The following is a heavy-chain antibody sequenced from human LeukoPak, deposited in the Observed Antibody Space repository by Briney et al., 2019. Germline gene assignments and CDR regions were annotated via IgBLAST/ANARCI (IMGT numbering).Heavy chain of an antibody. V-gene: IGHV6-1*01. CDR2: TYYRSKWYN. J-gene: IGHJ4*02. Sequence: SQTLSLTCAISGDSVSSNSAAWNWIRQSPSRGLEWLAGTYYRSKWYNDYAVSVKSRITVNPDTSKNQFSLQLNSVTPEDTAVYYCAKEVLRPGIAAASFDYWGQGTLVTVSS. CDR1: GDSVSSNSAA. CDR3: AKEVLRPGIAAASFDY. D-gene: IGHD6-13*01.